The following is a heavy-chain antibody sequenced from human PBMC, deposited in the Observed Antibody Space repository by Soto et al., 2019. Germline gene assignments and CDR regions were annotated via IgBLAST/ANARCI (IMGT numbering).Heavy chain of an antibody. CDR1: GYTFTSYG. J-gene: IGHJ3*02. V-gene: IGHV1-18*01. D-gene: IGHD3-16*02. CDR3: ARDTWVAAVTGMMRI. CDR2: ISAYNGNT. Sequence: ASVKVSCKASGYTFTSYGISWVRQTSGQGLEWMGWISAYNGNTNYAQKLQGRVTMTTDTSTSTAYMELRSLRSDETAVYYCARDTWVAAVTGMMRIWGQGTMVTVSS.